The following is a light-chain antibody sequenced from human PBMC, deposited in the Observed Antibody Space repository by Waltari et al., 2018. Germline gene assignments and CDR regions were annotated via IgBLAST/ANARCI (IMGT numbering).Light chain of an antibody. CDR1: QSLLHSNGETY. V-gene: IGKV2-29*02. Sequence: DIVMTQTPLSLPVTPGEPASISCRSSQSLLHSNGETYLYWYLQKPGQAPRLLIYTVSNRFSGVPDRFSGSGSGTDFTLKISRVEAEDVGVYYCMQGLESWTFGQGTKVDIK. CDR2: TVS. CDR3: MQGLESWT. J-gene: IGKJ1*01.